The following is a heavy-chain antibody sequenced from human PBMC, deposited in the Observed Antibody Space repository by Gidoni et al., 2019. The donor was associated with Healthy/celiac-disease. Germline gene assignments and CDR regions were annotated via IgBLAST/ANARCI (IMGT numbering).Heavy chain of an antibody. CDR1: GYTFTSYA. V-gene: IGHV1-3*01. J-gene: IGHJ5*02. CDR3: ARDEGGVGATNWFDP. CDR2: INAGNGNT. D-gene: IGHD1-26*01. Sequence: QVQLVQSGAEVKKPGASVKVSCKASGYTFTSYAMHWVRQAPGQRLEWMGWINAGNGNTKYSQKFQGRVTITRDTSASTAYMELSSLRSEDTAVYYCARDEGGVGATNWFDPWGQGTLVTVSS.